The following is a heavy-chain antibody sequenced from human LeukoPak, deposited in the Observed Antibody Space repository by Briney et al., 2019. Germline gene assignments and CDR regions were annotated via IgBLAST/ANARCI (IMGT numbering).Heavy chain of an antibody. Sequence: GRSLRLSCAASGFRFDEYTMHWVRQAPGKGLEWVSGINWNSGTTGYTDSVEGRFTISRDNAKNSLYLEMNSLRHEDTAFCFCAKESGSYYSGHGFDVWGQGTMVTVSS. J-gene: IGHJ3*01. V-gene: IGHV3-9*01. CDR2: INWNSGTT. CDR1: GFRFDEYT. CDR3: AKESGSYYSGHGFDV. D-gene: IGHD1-26*01.